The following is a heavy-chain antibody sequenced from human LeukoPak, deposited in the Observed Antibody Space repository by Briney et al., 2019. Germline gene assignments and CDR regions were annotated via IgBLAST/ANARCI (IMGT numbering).Heavy chain of an antibody. Sequence: PGGSLRLSCAASGFTFSSYNMNWVRQAPGKGLEWLSYISSSTNTIYCADSVKGRFTISRDNAKNSLYLRMNGLGAEDTAVYYCARELNGYGYYFFDYWGPGTLVTVSS. CDR1: GFTFSSYN. D-gene: IGHD3-16*01. V-gene: IGHV3-48*04. CDR2: ISSSTNTI. CDR3: ARELNGYGYYFFDY. J-gene: IGHJ4*02.